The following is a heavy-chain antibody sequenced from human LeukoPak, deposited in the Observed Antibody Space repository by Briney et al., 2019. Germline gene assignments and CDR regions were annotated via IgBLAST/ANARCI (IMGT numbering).Heavy chain of an antibody. Sequence: QPGRSLRLSCAASGFTSSSYAMHWVRQAPGKGLEWVAVISYDGSNKYYADSVKGRFTISRDNSKNTLYMQMNSLRVEDTAVYYCARAPGYYGSGSYPNWFDPWGQGTLVTVSS. D-gene: IGHD3-10*01. CDR2: ISYDGSNK. CDR1: GFTSSSYA. V-gene: IGHV3-30-3*01. J-gene: IGHJ5*02. CDR3: ARAPGYYGSGSYPNWFDP.